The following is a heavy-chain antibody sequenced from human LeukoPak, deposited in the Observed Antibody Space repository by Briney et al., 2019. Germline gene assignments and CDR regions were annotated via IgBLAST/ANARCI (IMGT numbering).Heavy chain of an antibody. D-gene: IGHD3-3*01. CDR2: IYTSGST. J-gene: IGHJ4*02. V-gene: IGHV4-4*07. CDR1: GGSISSYY. Sequence: SETLSLTCTVSGGSISSYYWSWIRQPAGKGLEWIGRIYTSGSTNYNPSLKSRVTISVDTSKNQFSLKLSSVTAADTAVYYCAARWSPFGVVLFDYWGQGTLVTVSS. CDR3: AARWSPFGVVLFDY.